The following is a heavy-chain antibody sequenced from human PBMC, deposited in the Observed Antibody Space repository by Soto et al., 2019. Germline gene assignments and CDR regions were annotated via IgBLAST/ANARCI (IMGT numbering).Heavy chain of an antibody. D-gene: IGHD3-9*01. CDR1: GYTLTELS. Sequence: ASVKVSCKVSGYTLTELSMHWVRQAPGKGLEWMGGFDPEDGETIYAQKFQGRVNMTEDTSTDTAYMELSSLRSEDTAVYYCATGRYFDWTLWGDAFDIWGQGTMVTVS. J-gene: IGHJ3*02. CDR3: ATGRYFDWTLWGDAFDI. CDR2: FDPEDGET. V-gene: IGHV1-24*01.